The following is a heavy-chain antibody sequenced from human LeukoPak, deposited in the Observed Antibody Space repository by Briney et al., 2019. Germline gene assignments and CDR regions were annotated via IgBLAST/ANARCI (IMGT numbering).Heavy chain of an antibody. CDR1: GFTFSSYA. CDR2: ISGSGGST. J-gene: IGHJ4*02. CDR3: ARGRSSTSAGY. Sequence: GGSLRLSCAASGFTFSSYAMSWVRQAPGKGLEWVSAISGSGGSTYYADSVKGRFTISRDNSKNTLDLQMNSLRAEDTAVYYCARGRSSTSAGYWGQGTLVTVSS. V-gene: IGHV3-23*01. D-gene: IGHD2-2*01.